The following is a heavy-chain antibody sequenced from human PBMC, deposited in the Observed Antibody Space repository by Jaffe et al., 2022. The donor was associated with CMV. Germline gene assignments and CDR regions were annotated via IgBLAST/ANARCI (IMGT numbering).Heavy chain of an antibody. D-gene: IGHD6-19*01. CDR3: ARGAVPVTLENTLRY. Sequence: EVQLVESGGALVQPGGSLRLSCAVSGFSVSGYWMHWVRQSPGKGLEWVSRIGGDGGATRYADSVKGRFTISRDNAKNTLFLQMSSLRAEDTAVYYCARGAVPVTLENTLRYWGQGTPVTVAS. CDR1: GFSVSGYW. CDR2: IGGDGGAT. J-gene: IGHJ4*02. V-gene: IGHV3-74*01.